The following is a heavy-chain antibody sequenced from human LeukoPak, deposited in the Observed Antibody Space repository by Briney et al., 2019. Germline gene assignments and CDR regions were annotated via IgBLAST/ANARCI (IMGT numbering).Heavy chain of an antibody. V-gene: IGHV1-8*01. CDR2: MNPNSGNT. D-gene: IGHD2-2*01. Sequence: GASVKVSCKASGYTFTSYDINWVRQATGQGLEWMGWMNPNSGNTGYAQKLQGRVTMTRNTSISTTYMELSSLRSEDTAVYYCARVGCSSTSCYFLYYHYYYMDVWGKGTTVTVSS. CDR1: GYTFTSYD. J-gene: IGHJ6*03. CDR3: ARVGCSSTSCYFLYYHYYYMDV.